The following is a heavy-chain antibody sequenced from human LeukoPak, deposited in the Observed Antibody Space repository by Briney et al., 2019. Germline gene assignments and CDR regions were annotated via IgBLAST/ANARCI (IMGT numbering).Heavy chain of an antibody. J-gene: IGHJ4*02. CDR3: ARDSEVEGGYYFDY. Sequence: SQTLSLTCTVSGGSISSGDYYRSWIRQPPGKGLERIGYIYYSGSTYYNPSLKSRVTISVDTSKNQFSLKLSSVTAADTAVYYCARDSEVEGGYYFDYWGQGTLVTVSS. CDR2: IYYSGST. V-gene: IGHV4-30-4*01. D-gene: IGHD3-16*01. CDR1: GGSISSGDYY.